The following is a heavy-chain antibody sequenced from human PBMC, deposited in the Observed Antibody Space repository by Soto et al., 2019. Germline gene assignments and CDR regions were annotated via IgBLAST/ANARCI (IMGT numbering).Heavy chain of an antibody. CDR1: GDSIRNSGHY. CDR3: ARPATVAPPDAFQV. J-gene: IGHJ3*01. D-gene: IGHD6-19*01. Sequence: QVHLQESGPRLVEPSETLSLTCTVSGDSIRNSGHYWGWVRQPPGKGLEWIGSVYYSGTSYRKPSLKSRLTMSVDTPKNQSSLKLTSVTAADTAIYYCARPATVAPPDAFQVWSQGTLVTVSS. CDR2: VYYSGTS. V-gene: IGHV4-39*01.